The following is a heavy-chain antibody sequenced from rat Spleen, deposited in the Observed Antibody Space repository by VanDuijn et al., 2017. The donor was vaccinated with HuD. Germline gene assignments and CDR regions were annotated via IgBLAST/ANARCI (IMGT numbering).Heavy chain of an antibody. CDR1: GFTFSTYG. J-gene: IGHJ1*01. D-gene: IGHD1-12*01. Sequence: EVQLVESGGGLVQPGRSMKLSCIASGFTFSTYGMAWVRQAPTKGLEWVATISSDGGRNFYRDSVKGRFTISRDNAKSTLYLQMDSLRSEDTATYYCATSPYYWYFDFWGPGTMVTVSS. CDR2: ISSDGGRN. CDR3: ATSPYYWYFDF. V-gene: IGHV5-29*01.